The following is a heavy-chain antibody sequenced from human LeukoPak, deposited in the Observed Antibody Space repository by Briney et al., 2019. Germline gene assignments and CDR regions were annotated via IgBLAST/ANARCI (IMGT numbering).Heavy chain of an antibody. CDR2: IWYDGSNE. V-gene: IGHV3-33*01. CDR1: GFSFSNYD. CDR3: ARRKVGPTNYYYGVDV. D-gene: IGHD1-26*01. J-gene: IGHJ6*02. Sequence: PGGSLRLSCAASGFSFSNYDMHWVRQAPGKGLEWVAVIWYDGSNEYYADSVKGRFTISRDNSKNTLYLQMNSLTADDTALYYCARRKVGPTNYYYGVDVWGQGTTVTVSS.